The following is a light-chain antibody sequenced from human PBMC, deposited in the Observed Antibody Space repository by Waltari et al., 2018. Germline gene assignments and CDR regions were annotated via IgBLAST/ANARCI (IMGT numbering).Light chain of an antibody. Sequence: DIQMNQSPSSVSASVGDRVTLTCRASQGISSRLACYQQKPGKAPKLLIYDASSLHSGVPSRFSGSGSGTDFTLTIRSLQPEDFATYYCQQVNSFPRTFGQGTKVEVK. J-gene: IGKJ1*01. V-gene: IGKV1-12*01. CDR2: DAS. CDR1: QGISSR. CDR3: QQVNSFPRT.